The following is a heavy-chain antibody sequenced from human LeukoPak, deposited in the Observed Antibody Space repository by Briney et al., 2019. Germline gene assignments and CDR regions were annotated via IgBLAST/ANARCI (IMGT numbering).Heavy chain of an antibody. CDR3: ARALAAAGTGGYL. V-gene: IGHV3-74*01. J-gene: IGHJ4*02. CDR2: IHTNGSST. D-gene: IGHD6-13*01. Sequence: PGGSLRLSCAASGFTFSNYWMQWVRQAPGKGLLWVARIHTNGSSTSYADSVKGRFTISRDNAKNTLYLQMNSLRAEDTAVYYCARALAAAGTGGYLWGQGTLVTVSS. CDR1: GFTFSNYW.